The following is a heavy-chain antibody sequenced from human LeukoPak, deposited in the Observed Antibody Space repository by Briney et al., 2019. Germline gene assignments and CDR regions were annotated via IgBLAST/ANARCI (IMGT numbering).Heavy chain of an antibody. J-gene: IGHJ6*03. CDR3: ARGSRIAAAGTDHYYYYMDV. Sequence: VASVKVSCKASGGTFSSYAISWVRQAPGQELEWMGGIIPIFGTANYAQKFQGRVTITTDESTSTASMELSSLRSEDTAVYYCARGSRIAAAGTDHYYYYMDVWGKGTTVTVSS. CDR2: IIPIFGTA. D-gene: IGHD6-13*01. V-gene: IGHV1-69*05. CDR1: GGTFSSYA.